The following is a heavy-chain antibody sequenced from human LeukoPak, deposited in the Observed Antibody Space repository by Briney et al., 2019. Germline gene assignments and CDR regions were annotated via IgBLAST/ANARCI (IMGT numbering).Heavy chain of an antibody. CDR1: GYTFNNYN. D-gene: IGHD2-8*02. V-gene: IGHV7-4-1*02. CDR3: ARVRSSTGFAGWFDP. Sequence: GASVKVSCKASGYTFNNYNIHWLRQAPGQGLEWMGWINTNTGNPTYAQGFTGRFVFSLDTSVSTAYLQISSLKAEDTAVYYCARVRSSTGFAGWFDPWGQGTLVTGSS. CDR2: INTNTGNP. J-gene: IGHJ5*02.